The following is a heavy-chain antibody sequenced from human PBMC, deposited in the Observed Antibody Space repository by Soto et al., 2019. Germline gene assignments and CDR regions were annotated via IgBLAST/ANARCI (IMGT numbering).Heavy chain of an antibody. D-gene: IGHD3-3*01. J-gene: IGHJ6*02. CDR2: ISGSGGST. CDR3: AKGPLEWLLAYAWYYYGMDV. Sequence: PGGSLRLSCAASGFTFSSYAMSWVRQAPGKGLEWVSAISGSGGSTYYADSVKGRFTISRDNSKNTLYLQMNSLRAEDTAVYYCAKGPLEWLLAYAWYYYGMDVWGQGTTVTVSS. V-gene: IGHV3-23*01. CDR1: GFTFSSYA.